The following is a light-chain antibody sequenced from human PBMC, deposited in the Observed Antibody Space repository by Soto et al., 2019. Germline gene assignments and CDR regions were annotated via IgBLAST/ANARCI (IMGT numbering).Light chain of an antibody. Sequence: SYELTQPVSVSVALGQTARVTCGGKNIGSNNVHWYQQRPGQAPVLAIYRDNRRPSGIPERFSGSNSGNTATLTISGAQAGDEADYYCQVWDGSTVVFGGGTKLTVL. CDR1: NIGSNN. V-gene: IGLV3-9*01. CDR3: QVWDGSTVV. J-gene: IGLJ2*01. CDR2: RDN.